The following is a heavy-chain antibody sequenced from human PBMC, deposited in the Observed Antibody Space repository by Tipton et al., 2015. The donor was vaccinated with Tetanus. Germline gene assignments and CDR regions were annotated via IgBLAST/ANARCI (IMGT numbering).Heavy chain of an antibody. D-gene: IGHD3-10*01. Sequence: TLSLTCTVSGGSISSNYWSWIRQPPGKGLEWIGNIYYSGSTYYNPSLKSRVTISVDTSNNQFSLKLSSVTAADTAMYYCARLGFVATYFDSWGQGTLVTVSS. CDR3: ARLGFVATYFDS. CDR2: IYYSGST. CDR1: GGSISSNY. J-gene: IGHJ4*02. V-gene: IGHV4-59*08.